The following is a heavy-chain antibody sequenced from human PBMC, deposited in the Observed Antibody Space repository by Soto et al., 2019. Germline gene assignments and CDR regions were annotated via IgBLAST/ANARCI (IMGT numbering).Heavy chain of an antibody. CDR1: GGSFSGYY. CDR2: INHSGST. Sequence: QVQLQQWGAGLLKPSETLSLTCAVYGGSFSGYYWSWIRQPPGKGLEWIGEINHSGSTNYNPSLKSRVAISVDTSKNQFSLKLSSVAAADTAVYYCAREGGSRKRSTMVRGVIRPFGYWGQGTLVTVSS. J-gene: IGHJ4*02. V-gene: IGHV4-34*01. CDR3: AREGGSRKRSTMVRGVIRPFGY. D-gene: IGHD3-10*01.